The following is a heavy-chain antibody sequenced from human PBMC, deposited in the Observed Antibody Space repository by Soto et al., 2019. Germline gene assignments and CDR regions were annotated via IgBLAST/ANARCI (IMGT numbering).Heavy chain of an antibody. Sequence: PSETLSLTCTVSSGSISNFHWSWIRQPPGKGLEWIGYIYYNGSTKYNPSLKSRVTISVDTSKNQFSLKLSSVTAADTAVYYCARGLGRSYYYDSSGYLRSDYWGQGTLVTVSS. CDR1: SGSISNFH. J-gene: IGHJ4*02. V-gene: IGHV4-59*12. D-gene: IGHD3-22*01. CDR3: ARGLGRSYYYDSSGYLRSDY. CDR2: IYYNGST.